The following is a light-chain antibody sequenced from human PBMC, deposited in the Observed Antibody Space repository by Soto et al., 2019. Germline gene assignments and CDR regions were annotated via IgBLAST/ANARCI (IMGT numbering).Light chain of an antibody. CDR3: QQSYNFPRT. V-gene: IGKV1-39*01. Sequence: DIQVTQSRSSLSASVGDRVTITCRASQSISNFLNWYQQKPGQAPKLLISSASNVQSGVPSRFSGRGSGTEFTLTISGLQPEDSASYCCQQSYNFPRTFGQGTKVDIK. J-gene: IGKJ1*01. CDR1: QSISNF. CDR2: SAS.